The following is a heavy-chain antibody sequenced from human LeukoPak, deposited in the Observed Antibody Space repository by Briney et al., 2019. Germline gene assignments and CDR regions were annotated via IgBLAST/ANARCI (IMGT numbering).Heavy chain of an antibody. CDR1: GFTFSSYW. J-gene: IGHJ4*02. D-gene: IGHD6-13*01. CDR2: IKQDGSQI. CDR3: VSREYPSSS. V-gene: IGHV3-7*01. Sequence: GSLRLSCAASGFTFSSYWMSWVRQAPGKGLDWVANIKQDGSQIYYVDSVKGRFTISRDNAKNSLYLQMNSLRAEDTAVYYCVSREYPSSSWGQGTLVTVSS.